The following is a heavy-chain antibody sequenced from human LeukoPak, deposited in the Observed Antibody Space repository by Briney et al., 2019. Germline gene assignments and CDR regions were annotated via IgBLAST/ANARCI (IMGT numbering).Heavy chain of an antibody. J-gene: IGHJ5*02. CDR2: IDPSDSYT. CDR3: ARQSSGWSVWFDP. D-gene: IGHD6-19*01. CDR1: GYSFTSYW. Sequence: GESLKISCQGSGYSFTSYWISWVRQLPGKGLEWMGRIDPSDSYTDYSPSFQGHVTISADKSISTAYLQWSSLKASDTAMYYCARQSSGWSVWFDPWGQGTLVTVSS. V-gene: IGHV5-10-1*01.